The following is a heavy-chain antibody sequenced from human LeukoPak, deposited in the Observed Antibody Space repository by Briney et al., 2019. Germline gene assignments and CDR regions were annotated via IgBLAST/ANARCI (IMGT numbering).Heavy chain of an antibody. Sequence: GGSLRLSCAASGFTFSSYGMHWVRQAPGKGLEWVAVISYDGSNKYYADSVKGRFTISRDNSKNTLYLQMNSLRAEDTAVYYCAKVKYPMVRGVPDYWGQGTLVTVSS. J-gene: IGHJ4*02. CDR1: GFTFSSYG. V-gene: IGHV3-30*18. CDR2: ISYDGSNK. D-gene: IGHD3-10*01. CDR3: AKVKYPMVRGVPDY.